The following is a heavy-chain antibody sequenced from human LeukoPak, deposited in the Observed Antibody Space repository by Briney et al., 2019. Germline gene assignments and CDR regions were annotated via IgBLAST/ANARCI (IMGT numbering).Heavy chain of an antibody. V-gene: IGHV1-8*01. J-gene: IGHJ5*02. Sequence: ASVKVSCKASGYTFTSYDINWVRQATGQGLEWMGWMNPNSGNTGYAQKLQGRVTMTTDTSTSTAYMELRSLRSDDTAVYYCARDSGRRTYYYDSSGYPWGQGTLVTVSS. D-gene: IGHD3-22*01. CDR3: ARDSGRRTYYYDSSGYP. CDR1: GYTFTSYD. CDR2: MNPNSGNT.